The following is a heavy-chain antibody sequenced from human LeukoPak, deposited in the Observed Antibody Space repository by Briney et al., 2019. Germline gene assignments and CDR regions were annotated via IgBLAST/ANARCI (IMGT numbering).Heavy chain of an antibody. CDR3: ARGPWDYVWGGYRAMHSFDY. CDR2: IIPIFGTA. CDR1: RGTFSSYA. J-gene: IGHJ4*02. Sequence: SVKVSCKASRGTFSSYAISWVRQAPGQGLEWMGGIIPIFGTANYAQKFQGRVTITTDESTSTAYMELSSLRSEDTAVYYCARGPWDYVWGGYRAMHSFDYWGQGTLVTVSS. V-gene: IGHV1-69*05. D-gene: IGHD3-16*02.